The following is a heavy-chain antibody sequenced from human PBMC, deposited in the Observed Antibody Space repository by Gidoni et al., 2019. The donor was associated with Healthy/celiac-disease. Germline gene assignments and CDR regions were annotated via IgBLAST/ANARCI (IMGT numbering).Heavy chain of an antibody. V-gene: IGHV4-34*01. J-gene: IGHJ4*02. CDR2: INHSGST. CDR3: ARGVPGYSSSWYSYFDY. CDR1: GGSFSGYY. D-gene: IGHD6-13*01. Sequence: QVQLQQWGAGLLKPSETLSLTCAVYGGSFSGYYWSWIRQPPGKGLEWIGEINHSGSTKYNPSLKSRVTISVDTSKNQFSLKLSSVTAADTAVYYCARGVPGYSSSWYSYFDYWGQGTLVTVSS.